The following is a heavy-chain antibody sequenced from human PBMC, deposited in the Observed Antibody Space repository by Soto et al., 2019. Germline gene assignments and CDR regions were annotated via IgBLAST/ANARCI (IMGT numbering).Heavy chain of an antibody. J-gene: IGHJ6*02. CDR1: GYTSNSYA. D-gene: IGHD3-10*01. V-gene: IGHV3-21*01. CDR3: ARGPYGTGGDYYYGMDV. Sequence: AGSLRFSYAPSGYTSNSYALNWIRQVPGKGLEWVSSISSSSSYIYYADSVKGRFTISRDNAKNTLFLQMNSLRAEDTAVYYCARGPYGTGGDYYYGMDVWGQGT. CDR2: ISSSSSYI.